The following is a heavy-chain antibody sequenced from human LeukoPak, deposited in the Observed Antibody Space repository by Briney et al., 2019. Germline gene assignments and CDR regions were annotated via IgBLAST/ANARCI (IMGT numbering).Heavy chain of an antibody. V-gene: IGHV1-8*03. Sequence: ASVKVSCKASGYTFTSYDINWVRQATGQGLEWMGWMNPNSGNTGYAQKFQGRVTITRNTSISTAYMELSSPGSEDTAVYYCARAVYCSSTSCYGYYYYMDVWGKGTTVTVSS. CDR2: MNPNSGNT. CDR3: ARAVYCSSTSCYGYYYYMDV. J-gene: IGHJ6*03. D-gene: IGHD2-2*01. CDR1: GYTFTSYD.